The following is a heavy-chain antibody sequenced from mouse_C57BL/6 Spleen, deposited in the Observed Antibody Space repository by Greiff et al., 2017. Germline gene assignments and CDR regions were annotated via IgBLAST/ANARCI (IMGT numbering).Heavy chain of an antibody. Sequence: DVQLQESGPGLVKPSQSLSLTCSVTGYSITSGYYWNWIRQFPGNKLEWMGYISYDGSNNYNPSLKNRISITRDTSKNQFFLKLNSVTTEDTATYYCARHRNYWGQGTTLTVSS. CDR2: ISYDGSN. CDR1: GYSITSGYY. J-gene: IGHJ2*01. CDR3: ARHRNY. V-gene: IGHV3-6*01.